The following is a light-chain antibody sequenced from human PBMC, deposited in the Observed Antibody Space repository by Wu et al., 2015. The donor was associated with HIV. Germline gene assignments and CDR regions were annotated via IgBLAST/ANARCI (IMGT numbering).Light chain of an antibody. CDR2: AAS. Sequence: DIQMTQSPSSLFASVGDTVTITCRASQNIRTYLSWFQQKPGKAPQLLIYAASVLQSGVPSRFSGGGSGTEFTLTISRLQPEDFASYYCQQTYDTPRSFGQGTKVEIK. J-gene: IGKJ1*01. CDR3: QQTYDTPRS. V-gene: IGKV1-39*01. CDR1: QNIRTY.